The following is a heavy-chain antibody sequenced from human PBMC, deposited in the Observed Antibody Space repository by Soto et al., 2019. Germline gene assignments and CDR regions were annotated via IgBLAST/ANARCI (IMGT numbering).Heavy chain of an antibody. CDR2: IKSKTDGGTT. CDR1: GLTFSNYA. Sequence: GGSLRLSCAASGLTFSNYAMNWVRQAPGKGLEWVGRIKSKTDGGTTDYAAPVKGRFTISRDDSKNTLYLQMNSLKTEDTAVYYCTTDRGDGYNTYYFDYWGQGTLVTVSS. J-gene: IGHJ4*02. V-gene: IGHV3-15*07. CDR3: TTDRGDGYNTYYFDY. D-gene: IGHD3-10*01.